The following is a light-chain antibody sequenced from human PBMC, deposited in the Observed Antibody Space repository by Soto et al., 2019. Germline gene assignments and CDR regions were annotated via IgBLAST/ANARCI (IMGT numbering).Light chain of an antibody. Sequence: QSALTQPASVSGSPGQSITISCTGTSSDVGGYNYVSWYQQHPGKAPKLMIYEVSNRPSGVSNRFSGSKSGNTASLTISGLQAEDEADYYCSSYTSSSTLLYVFGTGTKLTLL. J-gene: IGLJ1*01. CDR2: EVS. CDR3: SSYTSSSTLLYV. CDR1: SSDVGGYNY. V-gene: IGLV2-14*01.